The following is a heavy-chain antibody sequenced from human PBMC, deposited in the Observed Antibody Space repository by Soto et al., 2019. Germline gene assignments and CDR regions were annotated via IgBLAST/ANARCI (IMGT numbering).Heavy chain of an antibody. Sequence: GASVKVSCKGSGYTFTTYGIAWVRQAPGQGLEWMGWTSTYNGHTKYSQKFQDRVTLTTDTSTSTAYMELRGLRSDDTAVYYCVRDDCSGDTCYLGHWGQGTLVTVSS. CDR2: TSTYNGHT. D-gene: IGHD2-15*01. J-gene: IGHJ4*02. V-gene: IGHV1-18*01. CDR3: VRDDCSGDTCYLGH. CDR1: GYTFTTYG.